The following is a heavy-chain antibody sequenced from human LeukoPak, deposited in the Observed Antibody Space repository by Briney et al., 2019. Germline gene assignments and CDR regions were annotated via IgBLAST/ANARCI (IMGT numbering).Heavy chain of an antibody. V-gene: IGHV1-18*01. Sequence: ASVKVSCKTFVYTFTSYGVSWVRQAPGQGLEWMGWINTHKGNTNNAQKFQDRVTMTTDTSTSTAYMELRTLRSDDTAVYYCVREQGGYSYGYYWGQGTLVTVSS. CDR1: VYTFTSYG. CDR3: VREQGGYSYGYY. J-gene: IGHJ4*02. D-gene: IGHD5-18*01. CDR2: INTHKGNT.